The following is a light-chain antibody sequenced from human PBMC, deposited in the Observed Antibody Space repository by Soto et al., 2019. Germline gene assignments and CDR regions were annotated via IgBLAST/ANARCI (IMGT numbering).Light chain of an antibody. V-gene: IGLV7-46*01. CDR1: TGAVTSGHY. CDR3: LLSYSGAHV. CDR2: DAS. Sequence: QAVVTQEPSLTVSPGGTVTLTCGSSTGAVTSGHYPYWFQQKPGQAPRTLIYDASIKHSWAPARFSGSLLGGKAALTLSGAQPEDEAEYYCLLSYSGAHVFGTGTKVTVL. J-gene: IGLJ1*01.